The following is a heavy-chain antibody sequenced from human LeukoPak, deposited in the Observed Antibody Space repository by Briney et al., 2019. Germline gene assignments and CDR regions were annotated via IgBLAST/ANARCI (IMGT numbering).Heavy chain of an antibody. D-gene: IGHD2-2*03. CDR2: IIPIFGTA. J-gene: IGHJ5*02. V-gene: IGHV1-69*05. CDR3: AVGYCSSTSCFWFDP. Sequence: SVKVSCKASGGTFSSYAISWVRQAPGRGLEWMGGIIPIFGTANYAQKFQGRVTITTDESTSTAYMELSSLRSEDTAVYYCAVGYCSSTSCFWFDPWGQGTLVTVSS. CDR1: GGTFSSYA.